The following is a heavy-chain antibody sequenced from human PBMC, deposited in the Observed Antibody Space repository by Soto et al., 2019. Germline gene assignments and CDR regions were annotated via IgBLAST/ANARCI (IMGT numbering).Heavy chain of an antibody. D-gene: IGHD1-7*01. J-gene: IGHJ4*02. CDR1: GDSVSSDSVA. V-gene: IGHV6-1*01. CDR2: TYYRTKWFN. Sequence: QTLALTCAIYGDSVSSDSVACNWIRQSKSSGLDWLGRTYYRTKWFNDYVLSVMNRITIIPDTYKNQFSLQLDSVTPEDTAVYYCASDRGNYIDNFDNWGPGSLVTAS. CDR3: ASDRGNYIDNFDN.